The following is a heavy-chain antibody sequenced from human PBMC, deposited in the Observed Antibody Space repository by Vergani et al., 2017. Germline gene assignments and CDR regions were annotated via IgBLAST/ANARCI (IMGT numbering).Heavy chain of an antibody. J-gene: IGHJ4*02. V-gene: IGHV3-74*03. CDR2: IKSDGSIT. CDR3: AKSGRRGSSTSCYFSPADY. CDR1: GFSFNSYW. D-gene: IGHD2-2*01. Sequence: DVHLAESGGGFFQPGGSLRLSCSASGFSFNSYWMHWVRQVPGKGLLWVSRIKSDGSITAYADSVKGRFTISRDNSKNTLYLQMNSLRAEDTAVYYCAKSGRRGSSTSCYFSPADYWGQGTLVTVSS.